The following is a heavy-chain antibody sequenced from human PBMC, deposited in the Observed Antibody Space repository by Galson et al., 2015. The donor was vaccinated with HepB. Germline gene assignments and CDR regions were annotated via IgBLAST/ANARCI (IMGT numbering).Heavy chain of an antibody. CDR1: GYSFTSYW. CDR3: ARTKNKYQLEGNWFDP. D-gene: IGHD2-2*01. Sequence: QSGAEVKKPGESLKISCKGSGYSFTSYWIGWVRQMPGKGLEWMGIIYPGDSDTRYSPSFQGQVTISADKSISTAYLQWSSLKASDTAMYYCARTKNKYQLEGNWFDPWGQGTLVTVSS. CDR2: IYPGDSDT. V-gene: IGHV5-51*03. J-gene: IGHJ5*02.